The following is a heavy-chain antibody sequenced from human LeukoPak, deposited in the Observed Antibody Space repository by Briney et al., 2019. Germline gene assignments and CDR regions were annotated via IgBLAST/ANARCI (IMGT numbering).Heavy chain of an antibody. CDR3: AKDRPLGRDSDAFDI. J-gene: IGHJ3*02. V-gene: IGHV3-30*02. CDR1: GFTFSSYG. CDR2: IRYDGSNK. Sequence: GGSLRLSCAAPGFTFSSYGMHWVRQAPGKGLEWVAFIRYDGSNKYYADSVKGRFTISRDNSKNTLYLQMNSLRAEDTAVYYCAKDRPLGRDSDAFDIWGQGTMVTVSS. D-gene: IGHD7-27*01.